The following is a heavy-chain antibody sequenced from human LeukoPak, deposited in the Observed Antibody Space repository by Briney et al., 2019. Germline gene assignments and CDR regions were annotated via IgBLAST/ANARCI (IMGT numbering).Heavy chain of an antibody. J-gene: IGHJ4*02. CDR1: GGTFSSYA. CDR2: IIPIFGTA. Sequence: ASVKVSCKASGGTFSSYAISWVRQAPGQGLEWMGGIIPIFGTANYAQKFQGRVTITADESTSTAYMELSSLRSEDTAVYYCARGPRPHPWGSYPYYFDYWGQGTLVTVSS. V-gene: IGHV1-69*13. CDR3: ARGPRPHPWGSYPYYFDY. D-gene: IGHD3-16*01.